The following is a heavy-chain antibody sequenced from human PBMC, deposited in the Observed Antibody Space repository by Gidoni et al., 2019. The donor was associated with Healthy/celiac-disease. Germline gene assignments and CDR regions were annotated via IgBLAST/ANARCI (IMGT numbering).Heavy chain of an antibody. J-gene: IGHJ5*02. CDR2: FDPEDGET. D-gene: IGHD3-9*01. CDR1: GYTLTEVS. V-gene: IGHV1-24*01. Sequence: QVQLVQSGAEVKKPGASVKVSCTVSGYTLTEVSIHWVRQAPGKGLAWMGGFDPEDGETIYAQKFQGRVTMNEETSTDTAYMELSSLRSEDTAVYYCATQRGFVYDILTGYPNWFDPWGQGTLVTVSS. CDR3: ATQRGFVYDILTGYPNWFDP.